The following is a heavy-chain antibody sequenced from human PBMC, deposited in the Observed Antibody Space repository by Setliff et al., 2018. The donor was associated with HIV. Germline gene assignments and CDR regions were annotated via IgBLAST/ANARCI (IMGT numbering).Heavy chain of an antibody. CDR3: AADPQTGTTSYDAFDI. CDR2: IVVGSGNT. J-gene: IGHJ3*02. CDR1: GFTFTNSA. V-gene: IGHV1-58*01. Sequence: SVKVSCKASGFTFTNSAVQWARQARGQRLEWIGWIVVGSGNTNYAQKFQERVTITRDMSTSRAYMELSGLRTEDTAVYYCAADPQTGTTSYDAFDIWGQGTVVTVSS. D-gene: IGHD1-7*01.